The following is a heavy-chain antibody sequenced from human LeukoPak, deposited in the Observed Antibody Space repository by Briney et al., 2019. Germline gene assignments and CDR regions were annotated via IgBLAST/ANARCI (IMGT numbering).Heavy chain of an antibody. D-gene: IGHD3-22*01. CDR2: IYYSGST. CDR1: GGSISSYY. J-gene: IGHJ4*02. Sequence: SETLSLTCTVSGGSISSYYWSWIRQPPGKGLEWIGYIYYSGSTNYNPSLKSRVTISVDTSKNQFSLKLSSVTAADTAVYYCARGYYDSSGTLDYWGQGTLATVSS. CDR3: ARGYYDSSGTLDY. V-gene: IGHV4-59*01.